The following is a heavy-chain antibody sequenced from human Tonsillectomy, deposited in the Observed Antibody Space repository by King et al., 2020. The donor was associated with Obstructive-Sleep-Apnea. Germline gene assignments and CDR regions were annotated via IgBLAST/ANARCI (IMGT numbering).Heavy chain of an antibody. D-gene: IGHD4-17*01. Sequence: QLQESGPGLVKPSETLSLTCTVSGDSISGNSYFWGWIRQPPGKGLEWLGTIYYSGSTYYSPSLESRVTVSVDTSKNQFSLNLSSVTAADTAVYYCARVIGPTVTTTPFYWYFDLWGRGTLVTVSS. CDR1: GDSISGNSYF. CDR2: IYYSGST. J-gene: IGHJ2*01. CDR3: ARVIGPTVTTTPFYWYFDL. V-gene: IGHV4-39*07.